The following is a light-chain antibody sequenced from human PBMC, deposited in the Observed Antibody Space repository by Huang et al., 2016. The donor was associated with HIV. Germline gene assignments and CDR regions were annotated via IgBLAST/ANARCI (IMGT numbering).Light chain of an antibody. CDR2: AGS. J-gene: IGKJ4*01. V-gene: IGKV1-39*01. Sequence: DIQLTQSPSSLSASVGDGMTITCRASENIVYSLSWFRQRPGRAPEALIYAGSRLHAGVPSKFSATGSGTNFTLSIDGLGPEDFATYYCQQSRSLPRTYGGGTKVDI. CDR3: QQSRSLPRT. CDR1: ENIVYS.